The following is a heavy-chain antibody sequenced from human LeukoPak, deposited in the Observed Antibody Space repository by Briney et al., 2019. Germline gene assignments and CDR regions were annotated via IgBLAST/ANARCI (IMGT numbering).Heavy chain of an antibody. J-gene: IGHJ4*02. V-gene: IGHV1-69*01. CDR3: ARAGWRITMVRGVISGVFLDY. D-gene: IGHD3-10*01. Sequence: SVKVSCKASGGTFSSYAISWVRQAPGQGLEWMGGIIPIFGTANYAQKFQGRVTITADESTSTAYMELSSLRSEDTAVYYCARAGWRITMVRGVISGVFLDYWGQGTLVTVSS. CDR1: GGTFSSYA. CDR2: IIPIFGTA.